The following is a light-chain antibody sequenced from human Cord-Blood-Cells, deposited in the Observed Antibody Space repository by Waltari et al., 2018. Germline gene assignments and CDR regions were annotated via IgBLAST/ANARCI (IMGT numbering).Light chain of an antibody. CDR2: EGS. Sequence: QSALTQPASVSGSPGQSITISCTGTSSAVGRYNLVSWYQQHPGKAPKLMIYEGSQRPSGVSNRFSGSKSGNTASLTISGLQAEDEADYYCCSYAGSSTYVFGTGTKVTVL. J-gene: IGLJ1*01. CDR1: SSAVGRYNL. CDR3: CSYAGSSTYV. V-gene: IGLV2-23*01.